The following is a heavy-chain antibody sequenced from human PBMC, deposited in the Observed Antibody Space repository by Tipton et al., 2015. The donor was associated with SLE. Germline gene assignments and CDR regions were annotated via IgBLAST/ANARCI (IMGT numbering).Heavy chain of an antibody. J-gene: IGHJ6*03. V-gene: IGHV4-34*01. CDR1: GGSFSGYY. D-gene: IGHD3-10*01. CDR3: ATLPRITMVRGVSRGYQYYMDV. Sequence: TLSLTCAVYGGSFSGYYWSWIRQPQEKGLEWIGEINHSGSTNYNPSLKSRVTISVDTSKNPFSLNLSSVTPADTAVYYCATLPRITMVRGVSRGYQYYMDVWGKGTTVTVS. CDR2: INHSGST.